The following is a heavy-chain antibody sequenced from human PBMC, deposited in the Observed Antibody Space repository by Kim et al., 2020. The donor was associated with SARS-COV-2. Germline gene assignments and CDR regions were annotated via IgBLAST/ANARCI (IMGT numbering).Heavy chain of an antibody. V-gene: IGHV1-46*01. CDR2: ST. D-gene: IGHD3-16*01. J-gene: IGHJ4*02. CDR3: AVLGMNTFDY. Sequence: STRYAQKFQGRVTMTRDTSTSTVYMELSSLRSEDTAVYYCAVLGMNTFDYWGQGTLVTVSS.